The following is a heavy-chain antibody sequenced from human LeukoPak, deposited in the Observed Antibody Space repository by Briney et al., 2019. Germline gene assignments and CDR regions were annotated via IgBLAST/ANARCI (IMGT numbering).Heavy chain of an antibody. CDR3: AREVFFQFDN. CDR2: IAANGNDK. J-gene: IGHJ4*02. V-gene: IGHV3-7*03. CDR1: GFTFRKYW. Sequence: PGGSQRLSCAASGFTFRKYWMAWVRQAPGRGLEWVATIAANGNDKDYEDALQGRFTISRDNARNSLSLRIDSLRAEDTAQYYCAREVFFQFDNWGQGALVTVSS.